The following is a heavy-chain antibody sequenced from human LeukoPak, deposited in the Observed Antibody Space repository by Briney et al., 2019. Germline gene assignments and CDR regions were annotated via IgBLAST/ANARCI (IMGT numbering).Heavy chain of an antibody. CDR3: ARAPAITMVRGVIIFGYYYYMDV. CDR1: GYTFTSYG. CDR2: MNPNSGNT. V-gene: IGHV1-8*02. Sequence: ASVKVSCKASGYTFTSYGISWVRQATGQGLEWMGWMNPNSGNTGYAQKFQGRVTMTRNTSISTAYMELSSLRSEDTAVYYCARAPAITMVRGVIIFGYYYYMDVWGKGTTVTISS. J-gene: IGHJ6*03. D-gene: IGHD3-10*01.